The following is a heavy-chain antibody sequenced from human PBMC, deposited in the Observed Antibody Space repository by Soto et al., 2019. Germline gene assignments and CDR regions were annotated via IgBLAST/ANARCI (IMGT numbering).Heavy chain of an antibody. J-gene: IGHJ6*02. V-gene: IGHV4-59*08. CDR2: VNDNWGS. CDR1: GGSISSYY. Sequence: QVPLQESGPGLVKPSETLSLSCTVSGGSISSYYWSWIRQTPEKGLEWIGYVNDNWGSNYNPSLKSPVAISRHSSQSQVALKLASGTATDTGVYYCVRQGFGALQGLVDVWGQGTTVTVSS. CDR3: VRQGFGALQGLVDV. D-gene: IGHD3-10*01.